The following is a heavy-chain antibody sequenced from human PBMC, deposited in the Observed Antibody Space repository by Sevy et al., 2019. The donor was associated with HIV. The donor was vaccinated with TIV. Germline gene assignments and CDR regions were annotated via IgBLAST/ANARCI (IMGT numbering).Heavy chain of an antibody. D-gene: IGHD3-22*01. CDR1: GGTFSSYA. V-gene: IGHV1-69*13. CDR2: IIPIFGTA. J-gene: IGHJ4*02. CDR3: ARGGYYDSSGYYRFDY. Sequence: ASVKVSCKASGGTFSSYAISWVRQAPGQGLEWMGGIIPIFGTANYAQKFQGRVTITADESTSTAYMELSSLRSEDTAVYYCARGGYYDSSGYYRFDYWGQGTLVTVSS.